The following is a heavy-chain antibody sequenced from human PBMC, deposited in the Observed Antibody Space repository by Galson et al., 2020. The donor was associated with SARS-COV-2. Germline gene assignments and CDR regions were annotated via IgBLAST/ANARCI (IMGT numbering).Heavy chain of an antibody. V-gene: IGHV1-58*02. D-gene: IGHD3-16*01. Sequence: ASVQVSCKASGFTFTSYAMQWVRQARGQRLEWIGWIVVGSGNTNYAQKFQERVTITRDMSTSTAYMELSSLRSEDTAVYYCAAHTYGDAFDIWGQGTMVTVSS. CDR1: GFTFTSYA. CDR3: AAHTYGDAFDI. J-gene: IGHJ3*02. CDR2: IVVGSGNT.